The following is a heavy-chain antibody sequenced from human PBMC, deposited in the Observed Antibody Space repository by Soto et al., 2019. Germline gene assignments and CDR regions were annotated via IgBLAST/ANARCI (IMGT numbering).Heavy chain of an antibody. Sequence: QVQLVQSGAEVKKPGASVKVSCKASGYTFTSYGISWVRQAPGQGLAWMGWVSAYNGNTNYAQKLQGRVTMTTDTSTSTAYMELRSLRSDDTAVYYCAREKREGVLWFGELYYMDVWGKGTTVTVSS. CDR2: VSAYNGNT. D-gene: IGHD3-10*01. CDR3: AREKREGVLWFGELYYMDV. CDR1: GYTFTSYG. J-gene: IGHJ6*03. V-gene: IGHV1-18*01.